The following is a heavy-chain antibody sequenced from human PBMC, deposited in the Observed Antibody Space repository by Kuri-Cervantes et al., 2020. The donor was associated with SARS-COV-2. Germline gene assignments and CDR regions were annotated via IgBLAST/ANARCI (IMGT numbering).Heavy chain of an antibody. CDR2: INHSGNT. V-gene: IGHV4-34*01. CDR3: ARVWRSSGSYYFDY. CDR1: GGSFSDYY. J-gene: IGHJ4*02. D-gene: IGHD1-26*01. Sequence: ESLKISCAVYGGSFSDYYWSWVRQPPGKGLEWIGEINHSGNTNYDPSLKSRVTISIDTSKNQFSLKLSSVTAADTAVYYCARVWRSSGSYYFDYWGQGTRVTVSS.